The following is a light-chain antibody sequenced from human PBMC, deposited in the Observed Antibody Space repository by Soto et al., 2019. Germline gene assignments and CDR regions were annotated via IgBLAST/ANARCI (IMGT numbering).Light chain of an antibody. CDR2: EVS. Sequence: QSALTQPASVSGSPGQSITISCTGTSSDDGGYNYVSWYQQHPGKAPKLMIYEVSDRPSGVSNRLSGSKSGNTASLTISGLQAEDEADYYCSSYTSSSTGGYVFGTGTQLTVL. CDR1: SSDDGGYNY. CDR3: SSYTSSSTGGYV. J-gene: IGLJ1*01. V-gene: IGLV2-14*01.